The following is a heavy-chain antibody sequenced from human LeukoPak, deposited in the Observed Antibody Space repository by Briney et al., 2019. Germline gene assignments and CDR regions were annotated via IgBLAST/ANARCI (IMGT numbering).Heavy chain of an antibody. D-gene: IGHD1-14*01. J-gene: IGHJ4*02. CDR2: IRFDGSAK. CDR1: GFTFNDYA. CDR3: AKDYPEFDY. V-gene: IGHV3-30*02. Sequence: GGSLRLSCAASGFTFNDYAMHWARQAPGKGLEWVAFIRFDGSAKYYAGSVKGRFTISRDSSRNTLYLQINSLRVEDTAVYYCAKDYPEFDYWGQGTLVTVSS.